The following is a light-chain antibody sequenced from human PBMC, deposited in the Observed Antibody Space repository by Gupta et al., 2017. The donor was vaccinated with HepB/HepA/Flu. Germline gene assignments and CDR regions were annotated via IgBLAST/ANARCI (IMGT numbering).Light chain of an antibody. J-gene: IGKJ1*01. CDR3: HQNNNWPPA. V-gene: IGKV3-15*01. CDR2: GAS. CDR1: QSVSSN. Sequence: EIVMTQSPATLSVSPGERATHSCRASQSVSSNLAWYQQKPGQAPRLLIYGASTRATGIPARFSGSGSATEFTLTIMRRQSEDFAVYYCHQNNNWPPAFGQGTKLEI.